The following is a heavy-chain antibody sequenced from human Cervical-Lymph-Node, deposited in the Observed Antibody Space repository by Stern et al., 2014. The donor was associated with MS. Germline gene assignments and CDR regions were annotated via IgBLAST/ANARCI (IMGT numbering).Heavy chain of an antibody. CDR2: TSDYGYKN. D-gene: IGHD3-3*02. CDR1: GFTFRNYA. J-gene: IGHJ4*02. V-gene: IGHV3-30-3*01. CDR3: ARSAHSDY. Sequence: VQLVESGRGVVPPGRSLRLSCVASGFTFRNYAMHWVRQAPGKGLEWVAVTSDYGYKNYYADSVRGRFPVSRNNSKNTLYLQISSLRPDDTATYYCARSAHSDYWGQGSLVIVSS.